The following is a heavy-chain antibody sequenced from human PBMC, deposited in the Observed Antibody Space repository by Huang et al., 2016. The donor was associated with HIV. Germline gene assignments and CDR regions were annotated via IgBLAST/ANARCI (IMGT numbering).Heavy chain of an antibody. CDR2: LDPEIGET. CDR1: EYTLTELS. J-gene: IGHJ4*02. CDR3: ATGFDVFFDF. D-gene: IGHD3-9*01. V-gene: IGHV1-24*01. Sequence: QIQLVQSRAEVKKPGASVKVSCKVSEYTLTELSIHWVRQPPGKGLAWMGGLDPEIGETIYAQTFQGRVTMTEDTSTETAFMELSGLRPEDTAVYYCATGFDVFFDFWGQGTLVTVSS.